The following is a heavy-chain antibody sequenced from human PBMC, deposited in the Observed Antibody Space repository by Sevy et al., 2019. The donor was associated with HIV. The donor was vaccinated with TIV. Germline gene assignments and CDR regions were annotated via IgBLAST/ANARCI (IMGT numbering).Heavy chain of an antibody. CDR2: ICSDGGVT. J-gene: IGHJ3*01. D-gene: IGHD6-13*01. V-gene: IGHV3-64*02. CDR1: GFPFSSYS. CDR3: AKDIGTYHALDV. Sequence: GGSLRLSCAASGFPFSSYSFYWVRQAPGKGLECVSAICSDGGVTLYAGSVKGRFTISRDNSKNTVYLQMSRLRAEDMGVYYCAKDIGTYHALDVWGRGTMVTVSS.